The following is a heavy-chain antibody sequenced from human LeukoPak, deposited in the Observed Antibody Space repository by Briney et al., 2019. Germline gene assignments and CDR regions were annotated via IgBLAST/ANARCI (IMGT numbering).Heavy chain of an antibody. J-gene: IGHJ4*02. CDR3: SRGFAAD. D-gene: IGHD2-15*01. Sequence: GGSLRLSCSASGFTFNKYTMNWVRQAPGTGLEWVGFIRDKANGGTTEYAASVEGRFMIARDDSKGLAYLEMNSLKVDDTGTYYCSRGFAADWGQGALVTVSS. V-gene: IGHV3-49*04. CDR1: GFTFNKYT. CDR2: IRDKANGGTT.